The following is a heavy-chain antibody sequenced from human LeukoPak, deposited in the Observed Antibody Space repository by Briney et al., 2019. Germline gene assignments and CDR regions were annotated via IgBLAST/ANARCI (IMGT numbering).Heavy chain of an antibody. CDR1: GFTFSSYW. V-gene: IGHV3-7*01. J-gene: IGHJ4*02. Sequence: GGSLRLSCAASGFTFSSYWMNWARQAPGKGLEWVASINHNGNVNYYVDSVKGRFTISRDNARNSLYLQMNSLRVEDTAVYYCARDPGSYTSYWGQGTLVTVSS. CDR2: INHNGNVN. D-gene: IGHD1-26*01. CDR3: ARDPGSYTSY.